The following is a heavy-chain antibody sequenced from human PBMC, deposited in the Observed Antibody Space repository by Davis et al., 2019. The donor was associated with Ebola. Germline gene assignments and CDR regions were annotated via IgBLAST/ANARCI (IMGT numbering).Heavy chain of an antibody. CDR3: ARETITIFGVVNIGREFDY. CDR2: IYYSGST. J-gene: IGHJ4*02. CDR1: GGSISSYY. D-gene: IGHD3-3*01. Sequence: SETLSLTCTVSGGSISSYYWSWIRQPPGKGLEWIGYIYYSGSTNYNPSLKSRVTISVDTSKNQFSLKLSSVTAADTAVYYCARETITIFGVVNIGREFDYWGQGTLVTVSS. V-gene: IGHV4-59*01.